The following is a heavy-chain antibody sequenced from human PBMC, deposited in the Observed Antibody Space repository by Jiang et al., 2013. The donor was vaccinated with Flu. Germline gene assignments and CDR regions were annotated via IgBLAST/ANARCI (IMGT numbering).Heavy chain of an antibody. D-gene: IGHD3-9*01. CDR2: IYYSGST. J-gene: IGHJ6*02. Sequence: EWIGSIYYSGSTYYNPSLKSRVTISVDTSKNQXSLKLSSVTAADTAAYYCARHCMTRPQERYFDWSSREDGMDVWGQGTTVTVSS. CDR3: ARHCMTRPQERYFDWSSREDGMDV. V-gene: IGHV4-39*01.